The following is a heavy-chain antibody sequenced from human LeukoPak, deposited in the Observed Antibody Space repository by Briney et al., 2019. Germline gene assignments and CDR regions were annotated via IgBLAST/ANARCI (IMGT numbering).Heavy chain of an antibody. Sequence: GGSLRLSCAASGLTVSSNYMTWVRQAPGKGLEWVSAIYTDGTTYYADSVKGRFTNSTGNSKNTLYLQMNSLRPEDTAVYYCAKEYRHATDSSGYYLDYWGQGTLVTVSS. CDR3: AKEYRHATDSSGYYLDY. D-gene: IGHD3-22*01. CDR2: IYTDGTT. CDR1: GLTVSSNY. V-gene: IGHV3-66*02. J-gene: IGHJ4*02.